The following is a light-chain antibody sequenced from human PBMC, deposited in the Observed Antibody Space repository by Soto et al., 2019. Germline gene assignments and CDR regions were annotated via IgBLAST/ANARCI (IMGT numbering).Light chain of an antibody. CDR3: QKYNSAPRT. Sequence: DIQMTPSPSSLSASVGDRVTITCRASQGISNYLAWYQQKPGKVPKLLIYAASTLQSGVPSRFSGSGSGTDFTLTISSLQPEDVAAYYCQKYNSAPRTCGQGTKVERK. J-gene: IGKJ1*01. CDR1: QGISNY. V-gene: IGKV1-27*01. CDR2: AAS.